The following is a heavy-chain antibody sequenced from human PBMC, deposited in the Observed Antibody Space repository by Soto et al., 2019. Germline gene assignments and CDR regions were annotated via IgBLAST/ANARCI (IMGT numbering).Heavy chain of an antibody. D-gene: IGHD3-10*01. J-gene: IGHJ4*02. CDR3: ARDCASSVYTWSFGGL. Sequence: QVKLVQSGAEVKKPGSTVKVYCQASGGTYSPYTINWVRQAPGQGLEWMGRIIPFLGLTNYGLKFQARVTITADKTTHTAYMELRGLRFEDTAVYYCARDCASSVYTWSFGGLWGRGNLVTVSS. CDR1: GGTYSPYT. V-gene: IGHV1-69*08. CDR2: IIPFLGLT.